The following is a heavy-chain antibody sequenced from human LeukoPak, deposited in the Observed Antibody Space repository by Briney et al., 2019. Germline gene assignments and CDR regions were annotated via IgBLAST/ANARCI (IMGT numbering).Heavy chain of an antibody. CDR2: INPSGGST. J-gene: IGHJ4*02. Sequence: ASVKVSCKASGYTFTSYYMHWVRQAPGQGLEWMGIINPSGGSTSYAQKFQGRVTMTRNTSISTAYMELSSLRSEDTAVYYCARGFRITIFGVVIKGYYFDYWGQRTLVTVSS. V-gene: IGHV1-46*01. CDR1: GYTFTSYY. CDR3: ARGFRITIFGVVIKGYYFDY. D-gene: IGHD3-3*01.